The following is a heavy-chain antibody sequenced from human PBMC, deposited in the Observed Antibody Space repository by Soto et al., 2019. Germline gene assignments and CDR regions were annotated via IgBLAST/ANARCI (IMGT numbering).Heavy chain of an antibody. CDR3: ARDDKFSSAQGPLDH. J-gene: IGHJ4*02. V-gene: IGHV3-11*06. D-gene: IGHD6-19*01. CDR1: GFTFSDYY. Sequence: GGSLRLSCAASGFTFSDYYMSWIRQAPGKGLEWVSYISSSSSYTNYADSVKGRFTISRDNAKNSLYLQMNSLRAEDTAVYYCARDDKFSSAQGPLDHWGQGTLVTVSS. CDR2: ISSSSSYT.